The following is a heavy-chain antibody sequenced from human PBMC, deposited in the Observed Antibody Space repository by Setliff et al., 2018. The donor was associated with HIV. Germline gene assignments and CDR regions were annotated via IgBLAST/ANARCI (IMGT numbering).Heavy chain of an antibody. CDR3: ARAAVAAPWRKLDY. V-gene: IGHV1-18*01. CDR2: ISAYNGNT. D-gene: IGHD6-19*01. Sequence: ASVKVSCKASGYTFTSYGISWVRQAPGQGLEWMGWISAYNGNTNYAQRLQGRVTMTTDTSTRTAYMELRSLRSDDTAVYYCARAAVAAPWRKLDYWGQGTLVTVSS. CDR1: GYTFTSYG. J-gene: IGHJ4*02.